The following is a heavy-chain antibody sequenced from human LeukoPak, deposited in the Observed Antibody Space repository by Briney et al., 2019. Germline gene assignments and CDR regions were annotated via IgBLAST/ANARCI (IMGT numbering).Heavy chain of an antibody. CDR1: GYTFTTYA. CDR3: ARLVAAGGSGSFDP. J-gene: IGHJ5*02. V-gene: IGHV7-4-1*01. D-gene: IGHD6-13*01. Sequence: ASVKVSCKASGYTFTTYAMSWVRQAPGQGLEWMGWINTYTGNPTYAQDFTGRFVFSLDTSVSTAYLQIYSLKAEDTAVYYCARLVAAGGSGSFDPWGQGTLVTVSS. CDR2: INTYTGNP.